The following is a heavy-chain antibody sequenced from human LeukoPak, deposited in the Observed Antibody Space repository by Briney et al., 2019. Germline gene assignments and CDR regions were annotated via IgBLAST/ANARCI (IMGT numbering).Heavy chain of an antibody. CDR3: ARYGGYCSGGSCYSAFDY. V-gene: IGHV1-46*01. J-gene: IGHJ4*02. Sequence: ASVKVSCKASGYTFTSYYMHWVRQAPGQGLEWMGIINPSGGSTSYAQKFQGRVTMTRDMSTSTVYMELSSLRSEDTAVYYCARYGGYCSGGSCYSAFDYWGQGTLVTVSS. CDR1: GYTFTSYY. D-gene: IGHD2-15*01. CDR2: INPSGGST.